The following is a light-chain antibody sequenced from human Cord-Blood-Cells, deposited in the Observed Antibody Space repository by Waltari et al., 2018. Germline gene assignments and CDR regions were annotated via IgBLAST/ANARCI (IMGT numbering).Light chain of an antibody. V-gene: IGLV3-19*01. J-gene: IGLJ2*01. CDR3: NSRDSSGNHLV. CDR1: SLRSYY. Sequence: QGDSLRSYYASWYQQKPGQAPVLVIYGKNNRPSGIPDRFSGSSSGNTASLTMTWAQGEDEADYYCNSRDSSGNHLVFGGGTKLTVL. CDR2: GKN.